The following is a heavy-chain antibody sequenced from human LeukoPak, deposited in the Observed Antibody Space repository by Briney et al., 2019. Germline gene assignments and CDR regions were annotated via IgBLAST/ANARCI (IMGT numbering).Heavy chain of an antibody. D-gene: IGHD4-17*01. V-gene: IGHV3-30*18. CDR2: ISYDGSNK. Sequence: PGRSLRLSCAASGFTFSSYGMHWVRQAPGKGLEWVAVISYDGSNKYYADSVKGRFTISRDNSKNTLYLQMNSLRAEDTAVYYCAKDLRRTTVTYYYYYGMDVWGQGTTVTVSS. CDR1: GFTFSSYG. CDR3: AKDLRRTTVTYYYYYGMDV. J-gene: IGHJ6*02.